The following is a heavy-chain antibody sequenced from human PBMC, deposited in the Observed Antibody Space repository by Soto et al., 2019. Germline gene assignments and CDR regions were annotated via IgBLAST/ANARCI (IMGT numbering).Heavy chain of an antibody. J-gene: IGHJ3*02. Sequence: QVQLQESGPGLVKPSQTLSFTCTVSGDSISSGGYYWSWIRQHPGKGLEWIGYIYYSGSTYYNPSLKSRVTISVDTSKNQFSLRLSSVTAADTAVYYCARVDLGLRSAFDIWGQGTMVTVSS. V-gene: IGHV4-31*03. CDR1: GDSISSGGYY. D-gene: IGHD3-16*01. CDR3: ARVDLGLRSAFDI. CDR2: IYYSGST.